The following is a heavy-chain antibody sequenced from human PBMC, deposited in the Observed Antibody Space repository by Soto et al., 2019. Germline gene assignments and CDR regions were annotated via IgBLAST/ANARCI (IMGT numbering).Heavy chain of an antibody. Sequence: EMQLVESGGGLVQPGGSLRLSCEVSGLSVSGNYMGWVRQAPGKGLEWVSVFYAPTATYYADSVKGRLTISRDSSKNMLYLQMNSLRVEDTAVYYCARDLPDDSLPWGQGTLVTVSS. CDR3: ARDLPDDSLP. J-gene: IGHJ4*02. D-gene: IGHD3-22*01. CDR1: GLSVSGNY. CDR2: FYAPTAT. V-gene: IGHV3-66*01.